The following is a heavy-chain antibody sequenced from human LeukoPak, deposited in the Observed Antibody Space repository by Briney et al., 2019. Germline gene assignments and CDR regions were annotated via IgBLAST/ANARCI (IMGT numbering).Heavy chain of an antibody. J-gene: IGHJ6*02. CDR2: IYWNDDK. V-gene: IGHV2-5*01. Sequence: SGPTLVKPTQTLTLTCTFSGFSLSTSGVGVGWIRQPPGKALEWLALIYWNDDKRYSPSLKSRLTITKDTSKNQVVLTMTNMDPVDTATYYCAHINSSSWYAPGETYYYYYGMDVWGQGTTVTVSS. CDR3: AHINSSSWYAPGETYYYYYGMDV. D-gene: IGHD6-13*01. CDR1: GFSLSTSGVG.